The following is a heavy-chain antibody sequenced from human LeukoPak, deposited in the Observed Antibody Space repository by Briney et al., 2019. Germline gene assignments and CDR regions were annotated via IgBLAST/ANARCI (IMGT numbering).Heavy chain of an antibody. CDR2: INWNGVST. CDR3: ARDPRDRSGYYYANY. J-gene: IGHJ4*02. V-gene: IGHV3-20*04. CDR1: GFTFDDYG. D-gene: IGHD3-22*01. Sequence: GGSPRLSCAASGFTFDDYGMNWVRQAPGKGLEWVSGINWNGVSTGYADSVKGRFTISRDNARNSLYLQMNSLRAEDTALYYCARDPRDRSGYYYANYWGQGALVTVSS.